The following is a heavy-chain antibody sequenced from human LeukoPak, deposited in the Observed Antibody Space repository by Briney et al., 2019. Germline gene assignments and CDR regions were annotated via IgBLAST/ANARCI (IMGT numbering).Heavy chain of an antibody. D-gene: IGHD2-15*01. V-gene: IGHV5-51*01. J-gene: IGHJ4*02. CDR2: IYPADSTA. CDR1: GYCFTTYW. CDR3: ARSVGYCSAGSCYSVDH. Sequence: GESLKISCKASGYCFTTYWIGWVRQVPGKGLEWVGIIYPADSTAKYSPSFQGQVTISADKSINTAYLQWSSLKASDTAMYYCARSVGYCSAGSCYSVDHWGQGTLVTVSS.